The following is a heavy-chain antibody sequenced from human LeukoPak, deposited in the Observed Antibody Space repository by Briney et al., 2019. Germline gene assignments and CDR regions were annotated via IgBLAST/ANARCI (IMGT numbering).Heavy chain of an antibody. J-gene: IGHJ4*02. CDR3: AKDGRGGYSCGSYFDS. Sequence: PGGSLRLSCAASGFTFSNAWMNWVRQAPGKGLEWVSAISGSGGSTYYADSVKGRFTISRDNSKNTLYLQMNSLRAEDTALYYCAKDGRGGYSCGSYFDSWGQGILVTVSS. CDR1: GFTFSNAW. CDR2: ISGSGGST. V-gene: IGHV3-23*01. D-gene: IGHD5-18*01.